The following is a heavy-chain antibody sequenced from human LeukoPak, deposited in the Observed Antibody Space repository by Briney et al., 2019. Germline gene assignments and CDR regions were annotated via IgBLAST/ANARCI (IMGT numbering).Heavy chain of an antibody. CDR3: ARDRAEGAAGQAFDI. J-gene: IGHJ3*02. Sequence: PGGSLRLSCAASGFTFSSYAMHWVRQAPGKGLEWVAVISYDGSNKYYADSVKGRFTISRDNSKNTLYLQMNSLRAEDTAVYYCARDRAEGAAGQAFDIWGQGTMVTVSS. CDR1: GFTFSSYA. D-gene: IGHD6-13*01. V-gene: IGHV3-30-3*01. CDR2: ISYDGSNK.